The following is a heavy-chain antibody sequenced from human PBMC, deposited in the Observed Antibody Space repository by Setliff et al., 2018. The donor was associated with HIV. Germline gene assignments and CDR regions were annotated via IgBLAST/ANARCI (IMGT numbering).Heavy chain of an antibody. CDR3: ASLNYYDSSGYYPH. J-gene: IGHJ4*02. CDR1: GYSISSGYY. D-gene: IGHD3-22*01. V-gene: IGHV4-38-2*01. CDR2: IYHSGSI. Sequence: SETLSLTCAVSGYSISSGYYWGWIRQPPGKGLEWIGSIYHSGSIYDSPSLKSRVTISVDTSKNQFSLKLSSVTAADTAVYYCASLNYYDSSGYYPHWGQGTLVTVSS.